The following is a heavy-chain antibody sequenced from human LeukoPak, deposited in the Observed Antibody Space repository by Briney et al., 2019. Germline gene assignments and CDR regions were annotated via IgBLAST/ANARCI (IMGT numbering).Heavy chain of an antibody. J-gene: IGHJ4*02. CDR2: ISGSGAST. CDR3: AAVIDY. V-gene: IGHV3-23*01. CDR1: GFTFRSYG. Sequence: LGGSLRLSCAASGFTFRSYGMSWVRQAPGKGLEWVSGISGSGASTYYADSVKGRFTISRDNANNSVYLQMNNLRAEDTAVYYCAAVIDYWGQGTLVTVSS.